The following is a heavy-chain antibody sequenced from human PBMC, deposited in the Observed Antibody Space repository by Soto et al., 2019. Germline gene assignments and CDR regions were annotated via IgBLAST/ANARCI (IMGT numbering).Heavy chain of an antibody. CDR1: GGTFSSYS. D-gene: IGHD4-17*01. V-gene: IGHV1-69*13. J-gene: IGHJ4*02. CDR2: IIPIFGTA. CDR3: ARDYGGLFDY. Sequence: ASVKVSCKASGGTFSSYSISWVRQAPGQGLEWMGGIIPIFGTANYAQKFQGRVTITADESTSTAYMELSSLRSEDTAVYYCARDYGGLFDYWGQGTLVTVSS.